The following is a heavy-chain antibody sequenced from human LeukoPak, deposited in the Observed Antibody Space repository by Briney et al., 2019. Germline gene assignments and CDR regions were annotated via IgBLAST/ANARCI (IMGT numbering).Heavy chain of an antibody. CDR3: ARRRDGYNEDFFDY. CDR1: GGSISSSNW. V-gene: IGHV4-4*02. J-gene: IGHJ4*02. D-gene: IGHD5-24*01. CDR2: IYHSGST. Sequence: SETLSLTCAVSGGSISSSNWWSWVRQPPGKGLESIGEIYHSGSTYYNASLKSRVTISVDTSRNQFSLKLSSVTAADTAVYYCARRRDGYNEDFFDYWGQGTLVTVSS.